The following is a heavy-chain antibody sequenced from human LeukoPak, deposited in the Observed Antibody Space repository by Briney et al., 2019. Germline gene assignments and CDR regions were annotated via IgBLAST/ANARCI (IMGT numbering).Heavy chain of an antibody. Sequence: ASVKVSCKASGYTFTSYYMHWVRQAPGQGLEWMGIINPSGGSTSYAQKFQGRVTMTRDTSTSTVYMELSSLRSEDTAVYYCARDRLWEWLGENYYYYYYMDVWGKGTTVTVSS. D-gene: IGHD6-19*01. CDR1: GYTFTSYY. V-gene: IGHV1-46*01. CDR3: ARDRLWEWLGENYYYYYYMDV. J-gene: IGHJ6*03. CDR2: INPSGGST.